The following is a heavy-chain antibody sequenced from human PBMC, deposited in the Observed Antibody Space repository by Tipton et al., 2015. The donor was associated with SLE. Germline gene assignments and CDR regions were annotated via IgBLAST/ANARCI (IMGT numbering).Heavy chain of an antibody. D-gene: IGHD6-19*01. V-gene: IGHV3-43*01. J-gene: IGHJ4*02. Sequence: SLRLSCAASGFTFTDYTMHWVRQPPGKGLEWVSLTTWDGGRSFYADSVGGRFTISRDNSKKTLYLQMNSLRTEDTALYYCTRDVSRVSGSFYFDYWGQGTLVTVSS. CDR1: GFTFTDYT. CDR3: TRDVSRVSGSFYFDY. CDR2: TTWDGGRS.